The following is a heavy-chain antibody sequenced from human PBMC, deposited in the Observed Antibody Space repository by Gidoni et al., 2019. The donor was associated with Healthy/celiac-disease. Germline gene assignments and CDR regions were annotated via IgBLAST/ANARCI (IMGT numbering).Heavy chain of an antibody. Sequence: QVQLVESGGGVVQPGRSLRLSCAASGFTFSSYGMHWVRQAPGKGLEWVAVISYDGSNKYYADSVKGRFTISRDNSKNTLYLQMNSLRAEDTAVYYCATYYYDSETPFDYWGQGTLVTVSS. V-gene: IGHV3-30*03. D-gene: IGHD3-22*01. J-gene: IGHJ4*02. CDR2: ISYDGSNK. CDR3: ATYYYDSETPFDY. CDR1: GFTFSSYG.